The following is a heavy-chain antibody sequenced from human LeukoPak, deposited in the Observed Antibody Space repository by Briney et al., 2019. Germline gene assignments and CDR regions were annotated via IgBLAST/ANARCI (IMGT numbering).Heavy chain of an antibody. CDR1: GYTFTSYA. D-gene: IGHD4-17*01. V-gene: IGHV1-3*01. CDR3: ARGLRFSPINWFDP. CDR2: INAGNGNT. Sequence: RASVKVSCKAPGYTFTSYAMHWVRQAPGQRLEWMGWINAGNGNTKYSQKFQGRVTITRDTSASTAYMELSSLRSEDTAVYYCARGLRFSPINWFDPWGQGTLVTVSS. J-gene: IGHJ5*02.